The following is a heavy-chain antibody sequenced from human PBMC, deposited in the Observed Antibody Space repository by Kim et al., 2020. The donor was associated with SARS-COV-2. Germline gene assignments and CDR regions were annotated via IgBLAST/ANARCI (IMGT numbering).Heavy chain of an antibody. CDR3: ARDGLGEVRPYDY. Sequence: GGSLRLSCAASGFTFSSYSMNWVRQAPGKGLEWVSSISSSSSYIYYADSVKGRFTISRDNAKNSLYLQMNSLRAEDTAVYYCARDGLGEVRPYDYWGQGTLVTVSS. D-gene: IGHD3-10*01. J-gene: IGHJ4*02. V-gene: IGHV3-21*01. CDR1: GFTFSSYS. CDR2: ISSSSSYI.